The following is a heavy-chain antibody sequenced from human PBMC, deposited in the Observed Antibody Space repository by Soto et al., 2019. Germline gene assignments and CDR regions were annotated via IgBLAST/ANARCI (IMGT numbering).Heavy chain of an antibody. CDR3: ARDRSSTRYCSGGSCYPFDY. D-gene: IGHD2-15*01. V-gene: IGHV1-3*01. Sequence: ASVKVSCKASGYTFTSYAMHWLRQAPGQRLEWMGWINAGNGNTKYSQKFQGRVTITRDTSASTAYMELSSLRSEDTAVYYCARDRSSTRYCSGGSCYPFDYWGQGTLVTVSS. CDR2: INAGNGNT. CDR1: GYTFTSYA. J-gene: IGHJ4*02.